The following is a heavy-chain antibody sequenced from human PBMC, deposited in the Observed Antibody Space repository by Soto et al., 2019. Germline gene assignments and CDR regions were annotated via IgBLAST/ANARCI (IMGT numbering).Heavy chain of an antibody. V-gene: IGHV4-39*01. J-gene: IGHJ5*02. CDR2: IYYSGST. D-gene: IGHD1-26*01. Sequence: SETLSLTCTVSGDSITSNSYYWGWIRQPPGKGLEWIGSIYYSGSTYYNPSLKSRVTISVDTSKNQFSLKLSSVTAADTAVYYCATQEVGGSYVYTFDPWGQGTLVTAPQ. CDR1: GDSITSNSYY. CDR3: ATQEVGGSYVYTFDP.